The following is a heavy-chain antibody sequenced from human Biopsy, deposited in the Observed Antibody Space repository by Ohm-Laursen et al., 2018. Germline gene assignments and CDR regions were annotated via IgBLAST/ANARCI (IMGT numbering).Heavy chain of an antibody. D-gene: IGHD6-19*01. V-gene: IGHV1-46*01. J-gene: IGHJ4*02. CDR2: INPSGSTT. CDR3: AKNTGWYGDLFYFDY. Sequence: SVKVSCKVSGYSLTSYYMHWVRQAPGQGLEWMGMINPSGSTTSYPQIFQGRVTMTRDTSKSTVYMELSSLRSADTAVYFCAKNTGWYGDLFYFDYWGQGTLVTVSS. CDR1: GYSLTSYY.